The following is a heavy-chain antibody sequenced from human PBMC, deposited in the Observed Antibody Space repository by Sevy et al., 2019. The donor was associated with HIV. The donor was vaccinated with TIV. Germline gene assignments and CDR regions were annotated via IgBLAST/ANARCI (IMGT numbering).Heavy chain of an antibody. CDR2: ISYDGSNK. J-gene: IGHJ6*02. D-gene: IGHD1-26*01. CDR1: GFTFSSYA. Sequence: GGSLRLSCAASGFTFSSYAMHWVRQAPGKGLEWVAVISYDGSNKYYADSVKGRFTISRDNSKNTLYLQMNSLRAEDTAVYYCARELVGSKPWSSGGGMDVWGQGTTVTVSS. V-gene: IGHV3-30-3*01. CDR3: ARELVGSKPWSSGGGMDV.